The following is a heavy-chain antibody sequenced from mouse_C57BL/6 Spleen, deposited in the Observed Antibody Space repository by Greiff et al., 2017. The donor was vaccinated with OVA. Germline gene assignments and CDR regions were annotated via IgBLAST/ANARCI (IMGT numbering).Heavy chain of an antibody. Sequence: EVKVVESGGGLVKPGGSLKLSCAASGFTFSDYGMHWVRQAPEKGLEWVAYISSGSSTIYYADTVQGRFTISRDHAKNTLFLQMTGLGSEDTAMYYCARGGFDDWGQGTTLTVSS. V-gene: IGHV5-17*01. J-gene: IGHJ2*01. CDR2: ISSGSSTI. CDR3: ARGGFDD. CDR1: GFTFSDYG.